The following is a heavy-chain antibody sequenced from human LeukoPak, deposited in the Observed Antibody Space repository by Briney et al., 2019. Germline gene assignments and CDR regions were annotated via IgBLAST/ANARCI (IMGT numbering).Heavy chain of an antibody. J-gene: IGHJ6*02. D-gene: IGHD6-13*01. V-gene: IGHV1-18*01. CDR1: GYTFTSYG. Sequence: ASVKVSCKASGYTFTSYGISWVRQAPGQGLEWMGWISAYNGNTNYAQKLQGRVTMTTDTSTSTAYMELRSLRSDDTAVYYCARGDSSSWYPHYYYYYGMDVWGQGTTVTVSS. CDR3: ARGDSSSWYPHYYYYYGMDV. CDR2: ISAYNGNT.